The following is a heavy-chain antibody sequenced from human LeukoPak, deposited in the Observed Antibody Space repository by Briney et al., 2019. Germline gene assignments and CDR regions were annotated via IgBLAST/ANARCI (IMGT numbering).Heavy chain of an antibody. Sequence: PSQTLSLTCAVSGGSISSGGYSWSWIRQPPGKGLEWIGYIYHSGSTYYNPSLKSRVTISVDRSKNQFSLKLSSVTAADTAVYYCARGIRDYGDYAYCFDYWGQGTLVTVSS. CDR2: IYHSGST. D-gene: IGHD4-17*01. CDR3: ARGIRDYGDYAYCFDY. V-gene: IGHV4-30-2*01. J-gene: IGHJ4*02. CDR1: GGSISSGGYS.